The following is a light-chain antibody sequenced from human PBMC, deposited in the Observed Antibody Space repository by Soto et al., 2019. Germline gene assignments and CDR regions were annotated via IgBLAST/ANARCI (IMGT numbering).Light chain of an antibody. V-gene: IGKV3-15*01. CDR2: GAS. CDR1: QSVSGN. CDR3: QPYNNWPLT. Sequence: EIVMTQSPATLSVSPGERATLSCRASQSVSGNLAWYQQKPGQAPRLLIYGASTRATGISARFSGSGSGTEFTLTISSLQSEDFAVYYCQPYNNWPLTFGGGTKVDIK. J-gene: IGKJ4*01.